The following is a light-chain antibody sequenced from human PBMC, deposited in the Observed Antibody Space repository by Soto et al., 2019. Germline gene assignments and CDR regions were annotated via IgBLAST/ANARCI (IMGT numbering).Light chain of an antibody. J-gene: IGLJ2*01. CDR2: DVS. CDR3: CSYGGTYNLV. CDR1: SSDVGGYNY. Sequence: QSALTQPRSVSGSPGQSVTISCTGTSSDVGGYNYVSWYQQHPGKAPKLMIYDVSKRPSGVPDRFSGSKSGNTASLSISGLQAEDEADYYCCSYGGTYNLVFGGGTKLTVL. V-gene: IGLV2-11*01.